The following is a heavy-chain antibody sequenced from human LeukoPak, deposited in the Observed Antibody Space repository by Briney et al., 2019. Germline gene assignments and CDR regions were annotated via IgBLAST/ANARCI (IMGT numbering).Heavy chain of an antibody. CDR3: AREGILTAVTN. Sequence: TSETLSLTCTVSSGSIRGIKGYYWNWIRQPPGRGLEWIGFITYSGYTDHSPSLKGRVNISIDTSKNQFSLKLSSVTAADTAVYYCAREGILTAVTNWGQGTLVTVSS. V-gene: IGHV4-61*08. D-gene: IGHD4-17*01. CDR1: SGSIRGIKGYY. J-gene: IGHJ4*02. CDR2: ITYSGYT.